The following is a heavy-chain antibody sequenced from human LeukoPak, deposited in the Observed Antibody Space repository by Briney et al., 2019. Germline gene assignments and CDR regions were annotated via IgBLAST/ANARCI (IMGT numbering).Heavy chain of an antibody. J-gene: IGHJ4*02. CDR3: AKLGYAYYDFWSGYSSFDY. CDR2: ISFDGSNK. CDR1: GFTFSTYG. V-gene: IGHV3-30*18. Sequence: GGSLRLSCAASGFTFSTYGMHWVRQAPGKGLEWVAVISFDGSNKYYADSVKGRFTISRDNSKNTLYLQMNSLRAEDTAVYYCAKLGYAYYDFWSGYSSFDYWGQGTLVTVS. D-gene: IGHD3-3*01.